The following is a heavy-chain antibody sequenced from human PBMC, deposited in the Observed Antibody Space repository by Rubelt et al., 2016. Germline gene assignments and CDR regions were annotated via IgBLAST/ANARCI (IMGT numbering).Heavy chain of an antibody. CDR1: GGSISSSSYY. Sequence: QLQLQESGPGLVKPSETLSLTCTVSGGSISSSSYYWGWIRQPPGKGLEWIGSIYYSGSTYYNPSLKSRVTVSVATSKNQFSLKLSALTAADTAVYYCARHSGRGIAALFPPGYWGQGTLVTVSS. V-gene: IGHV4-39*01. CDR3: ARHSGRGIAALFPPGY. CDR2: IYYSGST. D-gene: IGHD6-13*01. J-gene: IGHJ4*02.